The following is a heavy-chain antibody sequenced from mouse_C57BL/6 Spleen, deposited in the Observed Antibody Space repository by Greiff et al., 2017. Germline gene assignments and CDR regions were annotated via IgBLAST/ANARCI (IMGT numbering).Heavy chain of an antibody. D-gene: IGHD1-1*01. V-gene: IGHV2-2*01. CDR3: ARRGYYYGSSPSYYDAMDY. Sequence: VKLVESGPGLVQPSQSLSITCTVSGFSLTSYGVHWVRQSPGKGLEWLGVIWRGGSSAYYTAFISSLSISKDDTKSQVFVKMNRQPADDTAIYYCARRGYYYGSSPSYYDAMDYWGQGTSVTVSS. CDR1: GFSLTSYG. J-gene: IGHJ4*01. CDR2: IWRGGSS.